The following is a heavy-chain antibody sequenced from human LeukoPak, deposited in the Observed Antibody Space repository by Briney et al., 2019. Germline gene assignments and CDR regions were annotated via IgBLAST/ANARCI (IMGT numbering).Heavy chain of an antibody. J-gene: IGHJ4*02. CDR1: GYPFTGYY. Sequence: ASVKVSCTASGYPFTGYYMHWVRQAPGQGLDWMGWINPNSGDTNYAQKFHRRVTMTSNTSINTAYMELSRLTSDDTAVYHCARVADGYYFDYWGQGTLVTVSS. V-gene: IGHV1-2*02. CDR3: ARVADGYYFDY. D-gene: IGHD6-25*01. CDR2: INPNSGDT.